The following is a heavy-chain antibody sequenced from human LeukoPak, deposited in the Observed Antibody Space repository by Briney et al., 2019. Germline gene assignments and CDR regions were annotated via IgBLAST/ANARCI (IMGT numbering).Heavy chain of an antibody. D-gene: IGHD5-12*01. CDR2: IKQDGSEK. Sequence: PGGSLRLSCAASAFTFRSYGMHWVRQAPGKGLEWVANIKQDGSEKYYVDSVKGRFTISRDNAKNSLYLQMNSLRAEDTAVYYCARKPGRNSGYDYFDYWGQGTLVTVSS. CDR1: AFTFRSYG. J-gene: IGHJ4*02. CDR3: ARKPGRNSGYDYFDY. V-gene: IGHV3-7*01.